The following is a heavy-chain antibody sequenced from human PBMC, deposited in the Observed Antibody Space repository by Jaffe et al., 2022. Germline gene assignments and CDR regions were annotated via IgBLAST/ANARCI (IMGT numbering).Heavy chain of an antibody. J-gene: IGHJ4*02. CDR3: ARDPSVVVTAIGDY. CDR1: GGTFSSYT. D-gene: IGHD2-21*02. Sequence: QVQLVQSGAEVKKPGSSVKVSCKASGGTFSSYTISWVRQAPGQGLEWMGRIIPILGIANYAQKFQGRVTITADKSTSTAYMELSSLRSEDTAVYYCARDPSVVVTAIGDYWGQGTLVTVSS. CDR2: IIPILGIA. V-gene: IGHV1-69*08.